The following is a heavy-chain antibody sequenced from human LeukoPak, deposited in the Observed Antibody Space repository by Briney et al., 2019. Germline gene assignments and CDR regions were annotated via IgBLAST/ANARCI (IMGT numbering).Heavy chain of an antibody. D-gene: IGHD3-3*01. J-gene: IGHJ5*02. Sequence: GGPLRLSCAASGFTFSSYAMSWVRQAPGKGLEWVSAISGSGGSTYYADSVKGRFTISRDNSKNTLYLQMNSLRAEDTAVYYCAKANYDFWSGYYTPHYNWFDPWGQGTLVTVSS. CDR3: AKANYDFWSGYYTPHYNWFDP. CDR1: GFTFSSYA. V-gene: IGHV3-23*01. CDR2: ISGSGGST.